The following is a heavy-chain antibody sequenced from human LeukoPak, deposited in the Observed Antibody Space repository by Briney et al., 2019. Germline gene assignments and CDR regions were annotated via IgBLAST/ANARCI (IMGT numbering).Heavy chain of an antibody. CDR3: ARDARVIGAFDI. J-gene: IGHJ3*02. D-gene: IGHD2/OR15-2a*01. CDR2: IYYSGST. Sequence: PSETLSLTCTVSGGSISSYYWSWIRQPPGKGLEWIGYIYYSGSTNYNPSLKSRVTISVDTSKNKFSLKLSSVTAADTAVYYCARDARVIGAFDIWGQGTMVTVSS. V-gene: IGHV4-59*01. CDR1: GGSISSYY.